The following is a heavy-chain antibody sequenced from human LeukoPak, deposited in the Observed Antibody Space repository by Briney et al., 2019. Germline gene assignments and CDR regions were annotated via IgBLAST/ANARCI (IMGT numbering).Heavy chain of an antibody. CDR2: IKQDGSEK. Sequence: SGGSLRLSRAASGFTFSSYWMSWVRQAPGKGLEWVANIKQDGSEKYYVDSVKGRFIISRDNTKNSLYLQMNNLRAEDTAVYYCLGNWFDPWGQGTLVTVSS. J-gene: IGHJ5*02. V-gene: IGHV3-7*01. CDR1: GFTFSSYW. CDR3: LGNWFDP.